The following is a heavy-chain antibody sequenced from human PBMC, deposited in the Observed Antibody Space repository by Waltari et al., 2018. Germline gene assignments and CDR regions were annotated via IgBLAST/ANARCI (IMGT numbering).Heavy chain of an antibody. D-gene: IGHD1-26*01. Sequence: EVQLVQSGAEVKKPGESLKIACKGSGYSVTSYWIGGVRRMPGKGLEWMGIIYLGDSDTIYSPSFQGRVTISADKSISTAYLQWSSLKASDTAMYYCARQVNSGSYLDYWGQGTLVTVSS. CDR2: IYLGDSDT. V-gene: IGHV5-51*01. CDR3: ARQVNSGSYLDY. J-gene: IGHJ4*02. CDR1: GYSVTSYW.